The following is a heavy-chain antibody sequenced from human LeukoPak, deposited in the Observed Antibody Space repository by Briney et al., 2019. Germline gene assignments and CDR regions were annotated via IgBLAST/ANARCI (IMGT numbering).Heavy chain of an antibody. Sequence: PGGSLRLSCAASGFTFSSYWMHWVRQAPGKGLVWXXRINSEGSDTNYADSVXGRFSISRDNARNSVYLQMASLRVEDTAVYYCARDPVEWELLLDYWGQGTLVTVSS. CDR3: ARDPVEWELLLDY. CDR2: INSEGSDT. V-gene: IGHV3-74*01. J-gene: IGHJ4*02. D-gene: IGHD1-26*01. CDR1: GFTFSSYW.